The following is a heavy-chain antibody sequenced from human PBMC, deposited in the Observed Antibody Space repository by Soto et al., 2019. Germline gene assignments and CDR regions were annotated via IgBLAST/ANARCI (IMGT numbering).Heavy chain of an antibody. CDR2: ISGSGGNA. Sequence: EVQLLESGGGLVQPGGSLRLSCAASGFTFSSYAMRWVRQAPGKGLEWVSSISGSGGNAYYADSVKGRFSISRDNSKNTLRLQKISLRADDTAVYYCAKDGASGSYPPYYYFGMDVWGQGTTVTVSS. CDR1: GFTFSSYA. J-gene: IGHJ6*02. D-gene: IGHD1-26*01. CDR3: AKDGASGSYPPYYYFGMDV. V-gene: IGHV3-23*01.